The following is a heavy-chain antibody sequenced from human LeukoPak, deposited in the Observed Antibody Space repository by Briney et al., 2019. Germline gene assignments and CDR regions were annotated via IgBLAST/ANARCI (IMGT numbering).Heavy chain of an antibody. Sequence: GGSLRLSCAASGFTFSSYWMSWVRQAPGKGLEWVANIKQDGSEKYYVDSVKGRFTISRDNAKNSLYLQMNSLRAEDTAVYYCARDGRAIFGVVNFDYWGQGTLVTVS. CDR1: GFTFSSYW. D-gene: IGHD3-3*01. J-gene: IGHJ4*02. V-gene: IGHV3-7*01. CDR3: ARDGRAIFGVVNFDY. CDR2: IKQDGSEK.